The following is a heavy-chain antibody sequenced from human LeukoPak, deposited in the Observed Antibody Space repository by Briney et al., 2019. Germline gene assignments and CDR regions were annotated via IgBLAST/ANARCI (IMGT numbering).Heavy chain of an antibody. V-gene: IGHV4-38-2*01. Sequence: PSETLSLTCAVSGYSISSGYYWGWIRQPPGKGLEWIGSIYHSGSTYYNPSLKSRATISVDTSKNQFSLKLSSVTAADTAVYYCARSHQLFDWLLIWGQGTLVTVSS. CDR3: ARSHQLFDWLLI. CDR1: GYSISSGYY. D-gene: IGHD3-9*01. J-gene: IGHJ4*02. CDR2: IYHSGST.